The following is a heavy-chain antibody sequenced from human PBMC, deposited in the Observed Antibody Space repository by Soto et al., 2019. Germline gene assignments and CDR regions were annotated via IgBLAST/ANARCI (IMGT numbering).Heavy chain of an antibody. D-gene: IGHD3-22*01. CDR3: ARLTSYDSSGYDCY. Sequence: EVQLVESGGGLVKPGGSLRLSCAASGFTFSSYSMNWVRQAPGKGLEWVSSISSSSSYIYYADSVKGRFTISRDNAKNSLYLQMNSLRAEDTVVYYCARLTSYDSSGYDCYWGQGTLVTVSS. J-gene: IGHJ4*02. CDR1: GFTFSSYS. CDR2: ISSSSSYI. V-gene: IGHV3-21*01.